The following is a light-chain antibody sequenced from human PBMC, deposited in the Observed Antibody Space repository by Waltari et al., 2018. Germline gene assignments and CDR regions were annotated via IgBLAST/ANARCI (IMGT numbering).Light chain of an antibody. J-gene: IGLJ2*01. CDR3: CSYAGTDTVII. V-gene: IGLV2-23*02. CDR2: EVS. CDR1: SSDVGTYNF. Sequence: QSALTQPASVSGSPGQSITISCTGTSSDVGTYNFVPWYQQHPGKAPKLMIYEVSKRPSGVSNRVSGSKSGNTASLTISGLQDEDEADYYCCSYAGTDTVIIFGGGTKVTVL.